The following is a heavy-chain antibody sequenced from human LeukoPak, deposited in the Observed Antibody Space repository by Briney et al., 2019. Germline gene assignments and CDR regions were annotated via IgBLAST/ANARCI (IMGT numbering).Heavy chain of an antibody. V-gene: IGHV3-30*04. D-gene: IGHD4-23*01. CDR1: GFTFSSYA. CDR2: ISYDGSNK. CDR3: ARGGNSVNFDY. Sequence: GGSLRLSCAASGFTFSSYAMSWVRQAPGKGLEWVAVISYDGSNKYYADSVKGRFTISRDNSKNTLYLQMNSLRAEDTAVYYCARGGNSVNFDYWGQGTLVTVSS. J-gene: IGHJ4*02.